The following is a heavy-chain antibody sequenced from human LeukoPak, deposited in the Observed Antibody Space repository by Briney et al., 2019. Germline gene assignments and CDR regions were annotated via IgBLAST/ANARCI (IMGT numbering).Heavy chain of an antibody. CDR1: GGSISSYY. V-gene: IGHV4-4*07. CDR3: ARRSAYCGGDCYSD. J-gene: IGHJ4*02. Sequence: SETLSLTCTVSGGSISSYYWSWIRQPAGKGLEWIGRIYISGSTNYNPSLKSRVTMSVDTSKNQFSLKLSSVTAADTAVYYCARRSAYCGGDCYSDWGQGTLVTVSS. D-gene: IGHD2-21*02. CDR2: IYISGST.